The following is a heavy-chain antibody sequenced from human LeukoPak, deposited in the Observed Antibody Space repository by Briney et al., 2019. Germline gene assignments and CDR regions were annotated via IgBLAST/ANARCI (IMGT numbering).Heavy chain of an antibody. D-gene: IGHD6-13*01. V-gene: IGHV3-21*01. CDR2: ISSSSSYI. J-gene: IGHJ4*02. Sequence: GGSLRLSCAASGFTFSSYSMNWVRQAPGKGLEWVSSISSSSSYIYYADSVKGRFTISRDNAKNSLYLQMNSLRVEDTAIYYCARGIAAAGTDLDYWGQGTLVSVSS. CDR3: ARGIAAAGTDLDY. CDR1: GFTFSSYS.